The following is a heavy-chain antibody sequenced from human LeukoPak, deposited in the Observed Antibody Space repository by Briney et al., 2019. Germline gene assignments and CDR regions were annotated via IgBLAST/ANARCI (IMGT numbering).Heavy chain of an antibody. Sequence: GASLKVSCKASGYTFTDYYLHWVRQAPGQGLERMGWINSNSGRTHYIQDFQGTVTMTRDTSISTAYMEVSRLRSDDTAVYYCARGGKYGCSGGSCYADSWGQGTLVTVSS. V-gene: IGHV1-2*02. D-gene: IGHD2-15*01. CDR3: ARGGKYGCSGGSCYADS. J-gene: IGHJ5*01. CDR1: GYTFTDYY. CDR2: INSNSGRT.